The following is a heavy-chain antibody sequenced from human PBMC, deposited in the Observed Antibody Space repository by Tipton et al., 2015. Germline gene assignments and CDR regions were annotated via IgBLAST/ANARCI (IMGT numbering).Heavy chain of an antibody. CDR3: ARDRGVRGVITPYYYGMDV. CDR1: GFTFSSYD. V-gene: IGHV4-31*02. CDR2: IYYSGST. D-gene: IGHD3-10*01. J-gene: IGHJ6*02. Sequence: LRLSCAASGFTFSSYDIHWVRQAPGKGLEWIGYIYYSGSTYYNPSLKSRVTISVDTSKNQFSLNLNSATAADTAVYYCARDRGVRGVITPYYYGMDVWGQGTTVTVSS.